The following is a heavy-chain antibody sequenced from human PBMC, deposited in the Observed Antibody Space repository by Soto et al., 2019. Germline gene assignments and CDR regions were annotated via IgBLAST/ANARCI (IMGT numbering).Heavy chain of an antibody. V-gene: IGHV4-59*01. CDR3: ARAYYRRQQLVPGWFDP. D-gene: IGHD6-13*01. J-gene: IGHJ5*02. CDR1: GGSISSYY. CDR2: IYYSGST. Sequence: KASETLSLTCTVSGGSISSYYWSWIRQPPGKGLEWIGYIYYSGSTNYNPSLKSRVTISVDTSKNQFSLKLSSVTAADTAVYYCARAYYRRQQLVPGWFDPWGQGTLVTVSS.